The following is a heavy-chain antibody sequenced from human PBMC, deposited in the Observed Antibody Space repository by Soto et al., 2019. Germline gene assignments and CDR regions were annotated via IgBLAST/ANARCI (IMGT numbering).Heavy chain of an antibody. J-gene: IGHJ4*02. V-gene: IGHV4-31*03. CDR2: IYYSGST. Sequence: QVHLQESGPGLVKPSQTLSLTCTVSGGSISSAGYYWSWIGQHPGKGLEWIGYIYYSGSTYYNPSLKSRVTISVDTSKNQFSLKLTSVTAADTAVYYFARVYYSSGRSLDYWGQGTLVTVSS. D-gene: IGHD3-10*01. CDR1: GGSISSAGYY. CDR3: ARVYYSSGRSLDY.